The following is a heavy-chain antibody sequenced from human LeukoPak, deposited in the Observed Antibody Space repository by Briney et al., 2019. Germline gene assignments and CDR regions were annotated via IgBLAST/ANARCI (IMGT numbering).Heavy chain of an antibody. Sequence: PVASVKVSCKVSGYPLTELSMHWVRQAPGKGLEWMGGFDPEDGETIYAQKFQGRVTMTEDTTTDTAYMELSSLRSEDTAVYYCANLLDDSGYWGQGTLVTVSS. CDR1: GYPLTELS. CDR3: ANLLDDSGY. D-gene: IGHD1-1*01. J-gene: IGHJ4*02. CDR2: FDPEDGET. V-gene: IGHV1-24*01.